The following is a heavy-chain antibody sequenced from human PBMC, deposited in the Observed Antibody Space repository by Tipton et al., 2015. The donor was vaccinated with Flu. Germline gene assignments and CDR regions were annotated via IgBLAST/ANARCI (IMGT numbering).Heavy chain of an antibody. CDR2: IYYSGNT. Sequence: LRLSCTVSGASINNYYWSWIRQPPGKGLEWIGYIYYSGNTNYNPSLKSRVTISVDTSKNQFSLNLRSVTAADTAVYYCARQDHGLDVWGQGTTVSVS. J-gene: IGHJ6*02. D-gene: IGHD2-8*01. V-gene: IGHV4-59*08. CDR1: GASINNYY. CDR3: ARQDHGLDV.